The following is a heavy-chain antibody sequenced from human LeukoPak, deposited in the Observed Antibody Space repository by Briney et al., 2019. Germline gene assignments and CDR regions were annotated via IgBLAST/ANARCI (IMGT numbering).Heavy chain of an antibody. CDR3: ARSWYYYDSSGYYYYYYMDV. V-gene: IGHV4-39*07. J-gene: IGHJ6*03. Sequence: SETLSLTCTVSGGSISSSSYYWGWIRQPPGKGLEWIGSIYYSGSTYYNPSLKSRVTISVDTSKNQFSLKLSSVTAADTAVYYCARSWYYYDSSGYYYYYYMDVWGKGTTVTISS. CDR2: IYYSGST. CDR1: GGSISSSSYY. D-gene: IGHD3-22*01.